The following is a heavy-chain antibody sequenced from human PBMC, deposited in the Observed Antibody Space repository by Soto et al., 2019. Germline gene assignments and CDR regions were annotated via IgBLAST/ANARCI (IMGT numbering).Heavy chain of an antibody. Sequence: ASVNVSCKASGYTFTSYHMHWVRQAPGQGLEWMGIINPSGGSTSYAQKFQGRVTMTRDTSTSTVYMELSSLRSEDTAVYYCARDGRSSYSNGWYYFDYWGQGTLVTFSS. D-gene: IGHD6-19*01. CDR3: ARDGRSSYSNGWYYFDY. J-gene: IGHJ4*02. CDR1: GYTFTSYH. CDR2: INPSGGST. V-gene: IGHV1-46*01.